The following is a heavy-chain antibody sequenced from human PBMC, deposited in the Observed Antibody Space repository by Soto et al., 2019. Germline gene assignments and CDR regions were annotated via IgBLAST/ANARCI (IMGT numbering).Heavy chain of an antibody. CDR3: ARDSGGEPLYYYYGMDV. V-gene: IGHV4-4*07. CDR1: GGSISSYY. D-gene: IGHD3-10*01. J-gene: IGHJ6*02. CDR2: IYTSGST. Sequence: SETLSLTCTVSGGSISSYYWSWIRQPAGKGLEWIGRIYTSGSTNYNPSLKSRVTMSVDTSKNQFSLKLSSVTAADTAVYYCARDSGGEPLYYYYGMDVWRQRTTVTVSS.